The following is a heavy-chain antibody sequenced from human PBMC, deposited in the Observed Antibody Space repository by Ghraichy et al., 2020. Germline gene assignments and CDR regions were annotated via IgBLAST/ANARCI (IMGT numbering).Heavy chain of an antibody. V-gene: IGHV3-23*01. J-gene: IGHJ4*02. D-gene: IGHD3-3*01. CDR1: GFTFSSYA. CDR2: ISGSGGST. Sequence: GGSLRLSCAASGFTFSSYAMSWVRQAPGKGLEWVSAISGSGGSTYYADSVKGRFTISRDNSKNTLYLQMNSLSAEDTAVDYCAKESGPVNYDFWSGYPLFDYWGQGTLVTVSS. CDR3: AKESGPVNYDFWSGYPLFDY.